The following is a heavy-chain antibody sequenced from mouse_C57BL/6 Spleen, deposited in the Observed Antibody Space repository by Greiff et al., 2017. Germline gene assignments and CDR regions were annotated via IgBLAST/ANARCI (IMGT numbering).Heavy chain of an antibody. CDR3: TPITTQGAIDY. Sequence: VQVVESGAELVRPGASVTLSCKASGYTFTDYEMPWVKQTPVHGLEWIGAIDPETGGTAYNQKFKGKAILTADKSSSTAYLERRSLTAEDSAVYYCTPITTQGAIDYWGQGTSATVSS. CDR1: GYTFTDYE. V-gene: IGHV1-15*01. J-gene: IGHJ4*01. D-gene: IGHD1-1*01. CDR2: IDPETGGT.